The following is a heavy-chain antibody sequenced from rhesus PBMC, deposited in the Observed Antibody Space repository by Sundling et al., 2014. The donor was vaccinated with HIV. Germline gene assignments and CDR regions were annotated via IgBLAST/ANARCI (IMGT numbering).Heavy chain of an antibody. V-gene: IGHV4-173*01. CDR3: ARVFWTGYYTPYFDY. CDR1: GASVNRGY. J-gene: IGHJ4*01. Sequence: QLQLQESGPGLLKPSETLSLTCAVSGASVNRGYWSWIRQPPGKGLEWIGRISGGGGNTDYNPALTSRVTISTDTSKNQISLHLNSVTAADTAVYYCARVFWTGYYTPYFDYWGQGVLVTVSS. CDR2: ISGGGGNT. D-gene: IGHD3-3*01.